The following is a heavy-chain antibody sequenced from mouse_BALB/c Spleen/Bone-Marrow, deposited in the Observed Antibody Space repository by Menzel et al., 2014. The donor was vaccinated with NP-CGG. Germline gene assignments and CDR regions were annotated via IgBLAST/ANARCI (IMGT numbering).Heavy chain of an antibody. CDR2: IYPYNGGT. D-gene: IGHD2-1*01. CDR3: SSPYGNYGAWFAY. CDR1: GYTFTDHN. V-gene: IGHV1S29*02. Sequence: EVQLQQSGPELVKPGASVKISCKASGYTFTDHNMHWVKQSHGKSLEWIGYIYPYNGGTAYNQKFKSKATLTVDNSSSTAYMELRSLTSGDSAVYYCSSPYGNYGAWFAYWGQGTLVTVSA. J-gene: IGHJ3*01.